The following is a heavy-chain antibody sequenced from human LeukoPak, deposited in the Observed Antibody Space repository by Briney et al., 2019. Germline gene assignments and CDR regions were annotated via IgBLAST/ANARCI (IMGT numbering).Heavy chain of an antibody. CDR1: GFTFSSYG. J-gene: IGHJ6*02. Sequence: GGSLRLSCAASGFTFSSYGMHWVRQAPGKGLEWVAVISYDGSNKYYADSVKGRFTISRDNSKNTLYLQMNSLRAEDTAVYCCAKETRYRAHYYYYYGMDVWGQGTTVTVSS. V-gene: IGHV3-30*18. CDR3: AKETRYRAHYYYYYGMDV. D-gene: IGHD5-12*01. CDR2: ISYDGSNK.